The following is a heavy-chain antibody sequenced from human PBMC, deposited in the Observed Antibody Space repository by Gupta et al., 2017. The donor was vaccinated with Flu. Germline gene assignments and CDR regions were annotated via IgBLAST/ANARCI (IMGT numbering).Heavy chain of an antibody. CDR3: ATDNTGYGSAPYFDY. CDR2: IRSNFDGGTT. V-gene: IGHV3-15*01. J-gene: IGHJ4*02. D-gene: IGHD5-12*01. Sequence: QLVESGGGLVEPGGSLRLSCAARGFEFFTAWMNWVRQAPGKGLEWVGRIRSNFDGGTTDYAAPVKGRFSISRDDSGNRLYLQLTSLKAEDTAVYYCATDNTGYGSAPYFDYWGQGTQVTVSS. CDR1: GFEFFTAW.